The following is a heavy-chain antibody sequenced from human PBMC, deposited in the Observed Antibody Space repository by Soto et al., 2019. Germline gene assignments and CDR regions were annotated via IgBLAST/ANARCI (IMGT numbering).Heavy chain of an antibody. J-gene: IGHJ4*02. V-gene: IGHV4-59*08. CDR1: GASISGYH. Sequence: SETLSLTCTVSGASISGYHWSWIRQFPGKGLECLGYISYSGATNYNPSLKSRVTMSIDTSKNQFSLQLNSVTAADTAVYYCAKKFYPSSWWAGPDYWGQGTLVTVSS. D-gene: IGHD6-13*01. CDR2: ISYSGAT. CDR3: AKKFYPSSWWAGPDY.